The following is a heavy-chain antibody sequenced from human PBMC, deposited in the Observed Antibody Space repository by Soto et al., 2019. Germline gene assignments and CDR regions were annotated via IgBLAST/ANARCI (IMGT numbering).Heavy chain of an antibody. CDR2: INAGNGNT. J-gene: IGHJ3*02. V-gene: IGHV1-3*01. D-gene: IGHD6-19*01. CDR3: ARSDMTVAAAFNI. CDR1: GYTITNYA. Sequence: QAQLVQSGAEVKKPGASVKVSCKASGYTITNYAIHWVRQAPGQGLEWMGWINAGNGNTKYSQNFQGRVTITRDTSARTAYLEQSSLRSEDTAVYFCARSDMTVAAAFNIWGQGTKVTVSS.